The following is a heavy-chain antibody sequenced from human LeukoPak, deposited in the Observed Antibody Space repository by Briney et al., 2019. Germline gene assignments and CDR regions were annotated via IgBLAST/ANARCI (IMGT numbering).Heavy chain of an antibody. D-gene: IGHD6-13*01. J-gene: IGHJ5*02. CDR3: ARESYSSSINWFDP. Sequence: SETLSLTCTVSGGSVSSGSYYWSWIRQPPGKGLEWIGYIYYSGSTNYNPSLKSRVTISVDTSKNQFSLKLSSVTAADTAVYYCARESYSSSINWFDPWGQGTLVTVSS. CDR1: GGSVSSGSYY. V-gene: IGHV4-61*01. CDR2: IYYSGST.